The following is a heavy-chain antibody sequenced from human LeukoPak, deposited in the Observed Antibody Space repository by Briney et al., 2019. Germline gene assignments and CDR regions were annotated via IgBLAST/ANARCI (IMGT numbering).Heavy chain of an antibody. CDR3: ARDWSAGYSYGYAGY. J-gene: IGHJ4*02. CDR2: IYSGGST. V-gene: IGHV3-66*01. D-gene: IGHD5-18*01. CDR1: GFTVSSNY. Sequence: GGFLRLSCAASGFTVSSNYMSWVRQAPGKGLEWVSVIYSGGSTYYADSVKGRFTISRDNSKNTLYLQMNSLRAEDTAVYYCARDWSAGYSYGYAGYWGQGTLVTVSS.